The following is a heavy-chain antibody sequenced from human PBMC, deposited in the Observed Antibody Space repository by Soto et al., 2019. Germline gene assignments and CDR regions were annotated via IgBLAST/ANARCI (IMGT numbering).Heavy chain of an antibody. V-gene: IGHV1-3*01. CDR1: VYTFTSYA. D-gene: IGHD3-3*01. CDR3: ARCSDFWSGYYTDYYYYMDV. J-gene: IGHJ6*03. CDR2: INAGNGNT. Sequence: ASVKVSCTASVYTFTSYAMHWVRQAPGQRLEWMGWINAGNGNTKYSQKFQGRVTITRDTSASTAYMELSSLRSEDTAVYYCARCSDFWSGYYTDYYYYMDVWGKGTTVTVSS.